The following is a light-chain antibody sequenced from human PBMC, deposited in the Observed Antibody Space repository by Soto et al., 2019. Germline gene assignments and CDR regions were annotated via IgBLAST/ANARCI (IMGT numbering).Light chain of an antibody. J-gene: IGLJ1*01. Sequence: QSVLTQPPSASGSPGQSVTISCTGTSSDVGGYNYVPWYQQHPGKAPKLMIYEVSNRPSGVPDRFSGSKSGNTASLTISGLQAEDEADYYCSLYTSSSTYVFGTGTKSPS. CDR2: EVS. CDR3: SLYTSSSTYV. V-gene: IGLV2-18*01. CDR1: SSDVGGYNY.